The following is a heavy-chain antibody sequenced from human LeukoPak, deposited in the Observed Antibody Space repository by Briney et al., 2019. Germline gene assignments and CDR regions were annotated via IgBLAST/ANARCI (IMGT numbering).Heavy chain of an antibody. D-gene: IGHD6-6*01. CDR2: IYYSGST. V-gene: IGHV4-59*01. CDR3: ARDGSQLARNYYYYYMDV. CDR1: GGSISSYY. Sequence: PSETLSPTCTVSGGSISSYYWSWIRQPPGKGLEWIGCIYYSGSTNYNPSLESRVTISVDTSKNQFSLKLSSVTAADTAVYYCARDGSQLARNYYYYYMDVWGKGTTVTVSS. J-gene: IGHJ6*03.